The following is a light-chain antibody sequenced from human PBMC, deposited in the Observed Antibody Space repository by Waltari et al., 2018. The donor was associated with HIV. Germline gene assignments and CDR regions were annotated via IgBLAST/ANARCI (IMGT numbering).Light chain of an antibody. CDR1: QSITPGT. CDR3: QQYRSSPWT. V-gene: IGKV3-20*01. CDR2: DVS. Sequence: EIVLTQSRDTLSLSPGERATLSCRASQSITPGTLAWYQQKPGQAPRLLMYDVSNRATGIPDRFSGRGSGADFTLTISRLEPEDLAVYYCQQYRSSPWTFGQGTKVEIK. J-gene: IGKJ1*01.